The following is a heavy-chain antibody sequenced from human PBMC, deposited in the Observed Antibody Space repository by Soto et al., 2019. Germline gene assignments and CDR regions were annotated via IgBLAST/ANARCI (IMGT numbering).Heavy chain of an antibody. CDR3: AHAGDYDLLSFDH. CDR1: GFSLTTTSMG. J-gene: IGHJ4*02. Sequence: QITLKESGPPLVRPAQTLTLTCAFSGFSLTTTSMGVAWIRQPPGKALEWLALIYWDDDQRYSPSLKDRLTISMDTSRSRVVLTISHMNPEDTGTYFCAHAGDYDLLSFDHWGPGTLVTVSS. D-gene: IGHD4-17*01. CDR2: IYWDDDQ. V-gene: IGHV2-5*02.